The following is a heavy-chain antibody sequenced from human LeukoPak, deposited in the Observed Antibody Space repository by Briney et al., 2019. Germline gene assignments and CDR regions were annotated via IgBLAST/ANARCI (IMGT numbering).Heavy chain of an antibody. CDR2: ISSSSNTI. J-gene: IGHJ4*02. CDR3: ASHVLGYFDWLLSLDY. D-gene: IGHD3-9*01. CDR1: GFTFSSYG. V-gene: IGHV3-48*01. Sequence: GGSLRLSCAASGFTFSSYGMTWVRQAPGKGLEWVSYISSSSNTIYYADSVKGRFTISRDNAKNSLYLQMNSLRAEDTAMYYCASHVLGYFDWLLSLDYWGQGSLVTVSS.